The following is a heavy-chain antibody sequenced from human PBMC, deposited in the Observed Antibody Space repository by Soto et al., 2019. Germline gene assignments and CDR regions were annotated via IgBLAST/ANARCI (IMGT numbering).Heavy chain of an antibody. V-gene: IGHV3-48*02. CDR3: ARGRNRYGGNSRYYYYGMDV. D-gene: IGHD4-17*01. J-gene: IGHJ6*02. CDR2: ISSSSSTI. Sequence: PGGSLRLSCAASGFTFSSYSMNWVRQAPGKGLEWVSYISSSSSTIYYADSVKGRFTISRDNAKNSLYLQMNSLRDEDTAVYYCARGRNRYGGNSRYYYYGMDVWGQGTTVTVSS. CDR1: GFTFSSYS.